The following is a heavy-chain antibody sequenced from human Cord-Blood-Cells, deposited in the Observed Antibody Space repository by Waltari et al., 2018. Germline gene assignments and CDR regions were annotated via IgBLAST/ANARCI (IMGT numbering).Heavy chain of an antibody. V-gene: IGHV4-34*01. Sequence: QVQLQQWGAGLLKPSETLSLTCAVYGGSFSGYYWSWIRQPPGKGLEWIGEINHSGSTNSNPSLRSRVTISVDTSKNQFSLKLSSVTAADTAVYYCARAHPTYGDYAFDIWGQGTMVTDSS. J-gene: IGHJ3*02. CDR3: ARAHPTYGDYAFDI. CDR2: INHSGST. CDR1: GGSFSGYY. D-gene: IGHD4-17*01.